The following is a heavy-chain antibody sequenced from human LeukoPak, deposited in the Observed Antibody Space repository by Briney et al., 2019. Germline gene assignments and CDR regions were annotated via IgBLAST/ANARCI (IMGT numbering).Heavy chain of an antibody. CDR2: ISGSGGST. CDR3: ANPGTDSSFDYYYYMDV. CDR1: GFTFSSYG. J-gene: IGHJ6*03. Sequence: GGSLRLSCAASGFTFSSYGMSWVRQAPGKGLEWVSAISGSGGSTYYADSVKGRFTISRDNSKNTLYLQMNSLRAEDTAVYYCANPGTDSSFDYYYYMDVWGKGTTVTVS. D-gene: IGHD1-7*01. V-gene: IGHV3-23*01.